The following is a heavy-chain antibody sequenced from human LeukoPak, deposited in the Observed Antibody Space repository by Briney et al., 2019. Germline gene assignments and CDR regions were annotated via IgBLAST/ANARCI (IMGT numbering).Heavy chain of an antibody. J-gene: IGHJ5*02. CDR3: AKEDSSGWYDNWFDP. CDR2: ISGSGGST. Sequence: GGSLRLSCAASGFSFSSYAMSLVRQAPGKGLEWVSAISGSGGSTYYADSVKGRFTISRDNSKNTLYLQMNSLRAEDTAVYYCAKEDSSGWYDNWFDPWGQGTLVTVSS. V-gene: IGHV3-23*01. CDR1: GFSFSSYA. D-gene: IGHD6-19*01.